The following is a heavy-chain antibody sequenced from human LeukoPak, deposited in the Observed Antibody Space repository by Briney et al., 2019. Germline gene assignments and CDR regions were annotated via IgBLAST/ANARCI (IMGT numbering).Heavy chain of an antibody. D-gene: IGHD2-2*02. V-gene: IGHV4-59*01. Sequence: SETLSLTCTVSGSSISSYYWSWIRQPPGKGLEWIGYIYYSGSTNYNPSLKSRVTISVDTSKNQFSLKLSSVTAADTAVYYCARSPPYCSSTSCYIGWDNWFDPWGQGTLVTVSS. CDR2: IYYSGST. CDR1: GSSISSYY. J-gene: IGHJ5*02. CDR3: ARSPPYCSSTSCYIGWDNWFDP.